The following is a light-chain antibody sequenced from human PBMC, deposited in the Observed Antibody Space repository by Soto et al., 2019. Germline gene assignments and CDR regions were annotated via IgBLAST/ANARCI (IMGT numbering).Light chain of an antibody. CDR3: QHFGGTTFT. Sequence: EVVMTQSPATLSVSPGERATLSCRASQSVSSSYIAWYQQRPGQTPSLLIYGASTRATGIPDRFSGSGSGTHFTLTISRLEPGDFAVYYCQHFGGTTFTFGQGDTTGD. CDR2: GAS. J-gene: IGKJ5*01. CDR1: QSVSSSY. V-gene: IGKV3-20*01.